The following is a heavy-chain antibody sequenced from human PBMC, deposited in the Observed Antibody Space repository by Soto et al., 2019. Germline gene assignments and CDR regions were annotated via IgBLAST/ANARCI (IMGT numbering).Heavy chain of an antibody. CDR3: ARDWAVAGPFDY. CDR1: GYTFTSYG. CDR2: ISAYNGNT. V-gene: IGHV1-18*01. J-gene: IGHJ4*02. D-gene: IGHD6-13*01. Sequence: QVQLVQSGAEVKKPGASVKVSCKASGYTFTSYGISWVRQAPGQGLEWMGWISAYNGNTNYAQKLQGRVTMTTDTSTSTACMELTSLRCDGTAVYYGARDWAVAGPFDYWGQGTLVTVSS.